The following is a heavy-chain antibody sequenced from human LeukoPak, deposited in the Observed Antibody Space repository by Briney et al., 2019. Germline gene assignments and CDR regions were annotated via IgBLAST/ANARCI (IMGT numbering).Heavy chain of an antibody. V-gene: IGHV4-61*02. Sequence: SETLSLTCTVSGGSISSGGYYWSWIRQPAGKGLEWIGRIYTSGSTNYNPSLKSRVTISVDTSKNQFSLKLSSVTAADTAVYYCASHPHWFDPWGQGTLVTVSS. CDR1: GGSISSGGYY. J-gene: IGHJ5*02. CDR3: ASHPHWFDP. CDR2: IYTSGST.